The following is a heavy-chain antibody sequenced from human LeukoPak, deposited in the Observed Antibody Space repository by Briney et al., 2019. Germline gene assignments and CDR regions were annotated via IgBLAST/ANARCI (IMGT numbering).Heavy chain of an antibody. J-gene: IGHJ4*02. Sequence: SETLSLTCTVSGGSISSAAYAWSCIRQPLGKGLELIGYIHHTGSTNYIPSLKSRVTISLDRSKNQFSLEMSSVTAADTAVYYCAGDDNGGYRFDYWGQGTLVTVSS. V-gene: IGHV4-30-2*01. D-gene: IGHD3-22*01. CDR2: IHHTGST. CDR1: GGSISSAAYA. CDR3: AGDDNGGYRFDY.